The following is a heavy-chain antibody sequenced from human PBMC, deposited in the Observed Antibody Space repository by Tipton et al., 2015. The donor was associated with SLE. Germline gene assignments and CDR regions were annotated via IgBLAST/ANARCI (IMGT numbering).Heavy chain of an antibody. CDR3: ARVGWSGGSCYSSNWFDP. Sequence: TLSLTCTVSGGSISSGSYYWSWIRQHPGKGLEWIGYIYYSGSTYYNPSLKSRVTISVDTSKNQFSLKLSSVTAADTAVYYCARVGWSGGSCYSSNWFDPWGQGTLVTVSS. CDR1: GGSISSGSYY. V-gene: IGHV4-31*03. CDR2: IYYSGST. D-gene: IGHD2-15*01. J-gene: IGHJ5*02.